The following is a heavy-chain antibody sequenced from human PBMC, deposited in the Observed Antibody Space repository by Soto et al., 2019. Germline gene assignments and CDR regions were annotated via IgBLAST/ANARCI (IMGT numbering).Heavy chain of an antibody. CDR2: ISAYNGNT. D-gene: IGHD3-3*01. CDR1: GYTFTSYG. Sequence: QVQLVQSGAEVKKPGASVKVSCKASGYTFTSYGISWVRQAPGQGLEWMGWISAYNGNTKYAQKLQGRVTMNKDTSTSTGYMELRRLRSEDTAVYYCAGDRGVALVEYWDQGTLVTICS. J-gene: IGHJ4*02. CDR3: AGDRGVALVEY. V-gene: IGHV1-18*01.